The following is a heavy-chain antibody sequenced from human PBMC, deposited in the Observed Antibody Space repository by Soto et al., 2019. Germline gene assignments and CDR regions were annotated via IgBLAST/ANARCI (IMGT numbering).Heavy chain of an antibody. V-gene: IGHV3-23*01. D-gene: IGHD4-17*01. J-gene: IGHJ4*02. CDR1: GFTFSSYA. CDR3: AKEFRHGHSSQVFDY. Sequence: EVQVLESGGGLGQRGGALRLSCVASGFTFSSYAMTWIRQAPGKGLEWVSTISGRGGSTYYADSVKGRFTISRENYKNTLYLQMNSLRAEDTAVYYCAKEFRHGHSSQVFDYWGQGTLVTVSS. CDR2: ISGRGGST.